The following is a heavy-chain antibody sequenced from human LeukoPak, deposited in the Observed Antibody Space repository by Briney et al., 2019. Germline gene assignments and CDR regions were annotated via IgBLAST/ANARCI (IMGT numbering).Heavy chain of an antibody. CDR1: GFTFSSYS. D-gene: IGHD2-21*02. CDR2: ISSSSSYI. V-gene: IGHV3-21*01. Sequence: GGSLRLSCAASGFTFSSYSMNWVRQAPGKGLEWVSSISSSSSYIYYADSVKGRFTISRDNAKNSLYLQMNSLRAEDTAVYYCARADCGGDCYSMLNYYYYGMDVWGQGTTVTVSS. CDR3: ARADCGGDCYSMLNYYYYGMDV. J-gene: IGHJ6*02.